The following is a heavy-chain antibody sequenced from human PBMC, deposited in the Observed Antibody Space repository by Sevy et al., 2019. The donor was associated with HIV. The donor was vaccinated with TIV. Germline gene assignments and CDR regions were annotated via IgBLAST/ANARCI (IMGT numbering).Heavy chain of an antibody. J-gene: IGHJ6*02. CDR1: GFTFSNYA. CDR2: ISNNGDRT. V-gene: IGHV3-23*01. D-gene: IGHD4-4*01. CDR3: AKVLSVTFSYWYGLDV. Sequence: GGSLRLSCAASGFTFSNYAMNWVRQAPGKGLESISSISNNGDRTYYIYSVRGRFTISRDNSKNMLYLQMHGLRAEDAATYYCAKVLSVTFSYWYGLDVWGQGTTVTVSS.